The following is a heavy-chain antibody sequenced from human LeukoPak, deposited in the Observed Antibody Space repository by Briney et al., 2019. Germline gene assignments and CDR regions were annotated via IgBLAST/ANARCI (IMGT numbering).Heavy chain of an antibody. V-gene: IGHV4-61*02. CDR2: IYTSGST. D-gene: IGHD3-22*01. CDR1: GGSISSGSYY. Sequence: PSQTLSLTCTVPGGSISSGSYYWSWIRQPAGKGLEWIGCIYTSGSTNYNPSLKSRVTISVDTSKNQVSLKLSSVTAADTAVYYCARVPSAMIVVGAFDIWGQGTMVTVSS. CDR3: ARVPSAMIVVGAFDI. J-gene: IGHJ3*02.